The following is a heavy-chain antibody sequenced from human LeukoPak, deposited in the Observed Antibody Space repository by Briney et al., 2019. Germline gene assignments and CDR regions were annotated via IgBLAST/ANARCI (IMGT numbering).Heavy chain of an antibody. CDR1: GFTFSSYS. V-gene: IGHV3-21*01. J-gene: IGHJ6*04. Sequence: GGSLRLSCAASGFTFSSYSMNWVRQAPGKGLEWVSSISSSSSYVYYAHSVKGRFTISRDNAKNSLYLQMNSLRAEDTAVYYCARDGEDIVVVPAAIKATSYYYYGMDVWGKGTTVTVSS. CDR3: ARDGEDIVVVPAAIKATSYYYYGMDV. D-gene: IGHD2-2*02. CDR2: ISSSSSYV.